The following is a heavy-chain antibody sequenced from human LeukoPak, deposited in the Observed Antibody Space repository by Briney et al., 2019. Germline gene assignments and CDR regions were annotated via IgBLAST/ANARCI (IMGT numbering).Heavy chain of an antibody. Sequence: PGGSLRLSCAASGVTVSSDFMNWVRQAPGKGREWVSAMNSGGSTFYADSVKGRFIISRDKSRNTLYLQMNSLRVDDTAVYYCARGGSMVRGVLWGQGTLVTVSS. D-gene: IGHD3-10*01. CDR3: ARGGSMVRGVL. J-gene: IGHJ4*02. CDR2: MNSGGST. V-gene: IGHV3-53*01. CDR1: GVTVSSDF.